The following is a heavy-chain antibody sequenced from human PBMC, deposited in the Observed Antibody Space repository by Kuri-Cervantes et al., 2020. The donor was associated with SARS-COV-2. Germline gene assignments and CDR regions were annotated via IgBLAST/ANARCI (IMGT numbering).Heavy chain of an antibody. Sequence: GEYLMISCAASGFSFRSYCMRWVRQAPGKGLEWVAIIWNDGSNKFYGDSVRGRFTISRDNSKNTLYLQMNSLRAEDTAVYYCARDSEGITAVRPGYFYCMDVWGQGTTVTVSS. D-gene: IGHD6-6*01. CDR1: GFSFRSYC. V-gene: IGHV3-33*01. CDR2: IWNDGSNK. J-gene: IGHJ6*02. CDR3: ARDSEGITAVRPGYFYCMDV.